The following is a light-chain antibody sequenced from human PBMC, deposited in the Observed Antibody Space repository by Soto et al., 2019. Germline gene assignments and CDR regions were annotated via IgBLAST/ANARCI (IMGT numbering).Light chain of an antibody. V-gene: IGKV3-20*01. Sequence: EVVLTQSPGTLSLSPGERATLSCRASQSVSNNYLSWYQQKPGQAPRLLIYGASSRATGIPDRFSGSGSGTHFTLIISRLEPEDFAVYYCQQYGGSPLYTFGQGTKLEIK. CDR3: QQYGGSPLYT. CDR1: QSVSNNY. CDR2: GAS. J-gene: IGKJ2*01.